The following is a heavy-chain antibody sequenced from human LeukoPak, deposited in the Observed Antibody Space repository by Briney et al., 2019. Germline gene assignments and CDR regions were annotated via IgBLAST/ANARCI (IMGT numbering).Heavy chain of an antibody. CDR3: AREQYSSSSGDAFDI. D-gene: IGHD6-6*01. CDR1: GFTFSSYG. Sequence: GGSLRLSCAASGFTFSSYGMHWVRQAPGKGLEWVAVIWYDGSNKYYADSVKGRFTISRDNSKNTLYLQMNSLRAEDTAVYYCAREQYSSSSGDAFDIWGQGTMVTASS. V-gene: IGHV3-33*01. J-gene: IGHJ3*02. CDR2: IWYDGSNK.